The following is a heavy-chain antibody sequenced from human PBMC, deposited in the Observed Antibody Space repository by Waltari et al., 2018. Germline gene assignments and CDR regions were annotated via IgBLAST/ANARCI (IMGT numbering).Heavy chain of an antibody. D-gene: IGHD3-22*01. CDR3: ARDGDYYDKFDI. CDR2: INAGNGNT. Sequence: QVQLVQSGAEVKKPGASVKVSCKASGYTFTSYAMHWVRQAPGQRLEWMGWINAGNGNTKYSKKFQGRVTITRDTSASTAYMELSSLRSEDTAVYYCARDGDYYDKFDIWGQGTMVTVSS. V-gene: IGHV1-3*01. CDR1: GYTFTSYA. J-gene: IGHJ3*02.